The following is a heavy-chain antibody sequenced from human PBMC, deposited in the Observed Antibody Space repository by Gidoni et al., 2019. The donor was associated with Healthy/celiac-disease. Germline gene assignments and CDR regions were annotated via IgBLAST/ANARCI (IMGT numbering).Heavy chain of an antibody. D-gene: IGHD3-22*01. CDR2: IRSKANSYAT. Sequence: EVQLVESGGGLVQPGGSLKLSCAASGFTFSGSAMHWVRQASGKGLEWVGCIRSKANSYATAYAASVKGRITISRDDSKNTAYLQMNSLKTEDTAVYYCTRLGSGYDDTSGDYYYGMDIWGQGTTVTVSS. J-gene: IGHJ6*02. CDR3: TRLGSGYDDTSGDYYYGMDI. CDR1: GFTFSGSA. V-gene: IGHV3-73*02.